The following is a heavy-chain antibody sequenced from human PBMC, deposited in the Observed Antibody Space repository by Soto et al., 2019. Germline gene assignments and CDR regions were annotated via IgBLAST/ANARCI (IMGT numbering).Heavy chain of an antibody. D-gene: IGHD2-2*01. V-gene: IGHV3-21*04. CDR1: GFTLSSYS. J-gene: IGHJ6*02. Sequence: PGGSLRLSCAASGFTLSSYSMNWVRQAPGKGLEWVSSISRSSSYIYYADSVKGRFTISRDNAKNSLYLQMNSLRAEDTALYYCARYIPGVRYYGMDVWGQGTTVTVSS. CDR2: ISRSSSYI. CDR3: ARYIPGVRYYGMDV.